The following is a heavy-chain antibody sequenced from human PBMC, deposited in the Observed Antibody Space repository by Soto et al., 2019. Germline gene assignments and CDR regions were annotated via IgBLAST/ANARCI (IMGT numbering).Heavy chain of an antibody. CDR2: ITASADST. Sequence: GGSLRLSCSASGFSFSSNPMHWVRQAPGKGLEYVSGITASADSTDYAGSVKGRFTISRDNSKNTLYLQMSSLRADDTAVYYCVRIPLYDYRPNWGQGTMVTVSS. CDR1: GFSFSSNP. V-gene: IGHV3-64D*06. D-gene: IGHD3-16*01. CDR3: VRIPLYDYRPN. J-gene: IGHJ3*01.